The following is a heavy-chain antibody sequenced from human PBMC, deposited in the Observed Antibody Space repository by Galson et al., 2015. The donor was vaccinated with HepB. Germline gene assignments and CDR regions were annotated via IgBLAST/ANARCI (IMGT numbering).Heavy chain of an antibody. D-gene: IGHD3-10*01. V-gene: IGHV3-23*01. CDR3: AEVGSRSYFAYWYFDL. Sequence: SLRLSCAASGFTFSSYAMSWVRQAPGKGLEWVSAFSSSGGSTYYADSVKGRFTISRDNSKNTLYMQMNSLRAEDTAVYYCAEVGSRSYFAYWYFDLWGRGTLVTVS. CDR1: GFTFSSYA. J-gene: IGHJ2*01. CDR2: FSSSGGST.